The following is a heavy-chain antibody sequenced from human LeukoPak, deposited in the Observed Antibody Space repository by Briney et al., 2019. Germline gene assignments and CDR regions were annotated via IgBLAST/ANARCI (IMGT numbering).Heavy chain of an antibody. CDR3: TTDVVYGSGSYSPHYFHY. V-gene: IGHV3-30*03. CDR1: GFTFSSYG. D-gene: IGHD3-10*01. J-gene: IGHJ4*02. CDR2: ISYDGSSK. Sequence: GRSLRLSCAASGFTFSSYGMHWVRQAPGKGLEWVAIISYDGSSKYYTDSVRGRFTISRDNSQNTLFLQMNSLRAEDTAVYYCTTDVVYGSGSYSPHYFHYWGQGALVTVSS.